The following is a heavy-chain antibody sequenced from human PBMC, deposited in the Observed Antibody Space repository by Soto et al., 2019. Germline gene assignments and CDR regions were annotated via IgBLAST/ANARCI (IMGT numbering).Heavy chain of an antibody. CDR3: XXXPXY. J-gene: IGHJ4*02. V-gene: IGHV4-30-2*01. CDR1: GGSISSGGYS. CDR2: IYHSVST. Sequence: QLQLLESGSGLVKPSQTLSLTCAVSGGSISSGGYSWGWIRQPPGKGLEWIGYIYHSVSTYYNPSLKSRVTISVDRSKNQFSLRLSSXXXXXXXXXXXXXXPXYXGQGTLVTVSS.